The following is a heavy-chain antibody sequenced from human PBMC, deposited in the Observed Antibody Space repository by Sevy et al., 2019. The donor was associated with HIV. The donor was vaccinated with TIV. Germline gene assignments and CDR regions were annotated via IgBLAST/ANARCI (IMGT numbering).Heavy chain of an antibody. D-gene: IGHD1-20*01. Sequence: SETLSLTCNVSDGSISKYYWSWIRQPPGKGLEWIGNVYYTGSTKYNPSLKSRVSISVDTSKNQFSLRLSSVTAADTAVYYCARDRGLRVPVYYFDSWGQGLLVTVSS. CDR1: DGSISKYY. CDR2: VYYTGST. J-gene: IGHJ4*02. CDR3: ARDRGLRVPVYYFDS. V-gene: IGHV4-59*01.